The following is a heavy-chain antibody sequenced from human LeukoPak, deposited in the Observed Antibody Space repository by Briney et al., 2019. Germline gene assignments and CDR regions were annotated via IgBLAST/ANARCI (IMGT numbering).Heavy chain of an antibody. V-gene: IGHV3-53*01. D-gene: IGHD3-10*01. Sequence: GGSLRLSRAVSGFTVSSIYMSWVRQAPGKGLEWVSFIYSDGNTYYGDSVKGRFTLSRDSSRNTLYLQMNSLTVDDTAVYYCARHGWFGEFIINNWFDPWGQGTLVTVSS. J-gene: IGHJ5*02. CDR1: GFTVSSIY. CDR3: ARHGWFGEFIINNWFDP. CDR2: IYSDGNT.